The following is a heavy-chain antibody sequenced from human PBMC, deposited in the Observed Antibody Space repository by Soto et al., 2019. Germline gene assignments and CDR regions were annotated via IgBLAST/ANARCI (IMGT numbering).Heavy chain of an antibody. CDR2: INAGNGNT. D-gene: IGHD3-16*01. CDR1: GYTFTSYA. V-gene: IGHV1-3*01. J-gene: IGHJ6*02. Sequence: ASVKVSCKASGYTFTSYAMHWVRQAPGQRLEWMGWINAGNGNTKYSQKFQGRVTITRDTSASTAYMELSSLRSEDTAVYYCARCLSVLDFYYYYGMDVWGQGTTVTVSS. CDR3: ARCLSVLDFYYYYGMDV.